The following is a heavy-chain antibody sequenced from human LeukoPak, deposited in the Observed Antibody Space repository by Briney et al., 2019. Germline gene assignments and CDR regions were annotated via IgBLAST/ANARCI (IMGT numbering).Heavy chain of an antibody. D-gene: IGHD3-3*01. CDR3: AKSGPIFGVVINWVDY. V-gene: IGHV3-9*01. CDR2: ISWNSGSI. J-gene: IGHJ4*02. Sequence: PGRSLRLSCAASGLTFDDYAMHWVRQAPGKGLEWVSGISWNSGSIGYADSVKGRFTISRDNAKNSLYLQMNSLRAEDTALYYCAKSGPIFGVVINWVDYWGQGTLVTVSS. CDR1: GLTFDDYA.